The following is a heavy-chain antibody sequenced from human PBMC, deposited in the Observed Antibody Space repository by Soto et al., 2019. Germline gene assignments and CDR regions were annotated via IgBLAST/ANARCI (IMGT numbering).Heavy chain of an antibody. D-gene: IGHD3-16*01. CDR2: IKSKTDGGTT. CDR1: GFTFSKAW. Sequence: GGSLRLSCAASGFTFSKAWMNWVRQAPGKGLEWVGRIKSKTDGGTTDYAAPVKGRFTISRDDSKNTLYLQMNSLKTEDTAVYYCTPIGAYSSPLAGYYYYGMDVWGQGTTVTVSS. J-gene: IGHJ6*02. V-gene: IGHV3-15*07. CDR3: TPIGAYSSPLAGYYYYGMDV.